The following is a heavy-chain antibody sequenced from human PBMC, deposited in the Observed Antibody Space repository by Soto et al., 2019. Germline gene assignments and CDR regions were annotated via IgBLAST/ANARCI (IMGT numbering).Heavy chain of an antibody. CDR3: ARFLAVTTEDDY. CDR2: INTYNGNT. Sequence: QVQLVQSGAEVKKPGASVKVSCKASGYTFINYGISWARQAPGQGLEWMGWINTYNGNTNYAQKDQGRDTRTTDTSNRTRYMELRSLTSDDSAVDDCARFLAVTTEDDYWGRGALVNVCS. V-gene: IGHV1-18*01. D-gene: IGHD4-17*01. J-gene: IGHJ4*02. CDR1: GYTFINYG.